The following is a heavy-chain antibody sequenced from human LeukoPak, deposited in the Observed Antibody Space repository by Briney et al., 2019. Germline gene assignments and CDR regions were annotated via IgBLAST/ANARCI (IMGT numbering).Heavy chain of an antibody. CDR3: ASTAADFWSGPNWFDP. J-gene: IGHJ5*02. CDR1: GFTVRSNY. V-gene: IGHV3-53*01. Sequence: PGGSLRLSCAASGFTVRSNYMSWVRQAPGKGLEWVSLIYSGSSTYYADSVKGRFTISRDNAKNSLYLQMNSLRAEDTAVYYCASTAADFWSGPNWFDPWGQGTLVTVSS. CDR2: IYSGSST. D-gene: IGHD3-3*01.